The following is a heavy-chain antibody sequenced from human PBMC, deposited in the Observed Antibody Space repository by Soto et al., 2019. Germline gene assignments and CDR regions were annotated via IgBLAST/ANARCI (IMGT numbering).Heavy chain of an antibody. CDR3: AKDLVYVVPAAIGGEVYFFDY. J-gene: IGHJ4*02. Sequence: PGGSLRLSCAASGFTFSSYWMHWVRQAPGKGLVWVSRINSDGSSTSYADSVKGRFTISRDNAKNTLYLQMNSLIAEDTAVYYCAKDLVYVVPAAIGGEVYFFDYWGQGTLVTVSS. CDR1: GFTFSSYW. CDR2: INSDGSST. D-gene: IGHD2-2*01. V-gene: IGHV3-74*01.